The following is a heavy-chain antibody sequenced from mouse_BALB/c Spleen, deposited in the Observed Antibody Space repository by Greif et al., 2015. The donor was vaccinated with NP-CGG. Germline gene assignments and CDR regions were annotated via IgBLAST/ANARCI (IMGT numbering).Heavy chain of an antibody. CDR1: GYTFTSYW. J-gene: IGHJ3*01. Sequence: QVHVKQSGAELAKPGASVKMSCKASGYTFTSYWMHWVKQRPGQGLEWIGYINPSTGYTEYNQKFKDKATLTADKSSSTAYMQLSSLTSEDSAVYYCARGAARATSWFAYWGQGTLVTVSA. CDR3: ARGAARATSWFAY. D-gene: IGHD3-1*01. CDR2: INPSTGYT. V-gene: IGHV1-7*01.